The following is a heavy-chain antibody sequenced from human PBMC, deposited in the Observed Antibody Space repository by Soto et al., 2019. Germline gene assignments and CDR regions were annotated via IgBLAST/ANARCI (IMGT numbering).Heavy chain of an antibody. V-gene: IGHV5-10-1*01. CDR1: GYSFTSYW. D-gene: IGHD2-15*01. J-gene: IGHJ6*02. Sequence: GESLKISCKGSGYSFTSYWNNWVRQIPWKGLEWMGRIDPSDSYTNYSPSFQGHGTISAAKSISTAYLQRSSLKAPATAPSYYARVAPHLGLYGMGVWGRGTTETV. CDR2: IDPSDSYT. CDR3: ARVAPHLGLYGMGV.